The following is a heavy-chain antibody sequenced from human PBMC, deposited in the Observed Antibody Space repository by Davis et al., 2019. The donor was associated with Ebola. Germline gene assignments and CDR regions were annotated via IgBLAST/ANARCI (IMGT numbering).Heavy chain of an antibody. D-gene: IGHD1-26*01. CDR3: AGVGATAYYYYYGMDV. J-gene: IGHJ6*04. CDR1: GFTFSSYW. Sequence: GESLKISCAASGFTFSSYWMSWVRQAPGKGLEWVANIKQDGSEKYYVDSVKGRFTISRDNAKNSLYLQMNSLRDEDTAVYYCAGVGATAYYYYYGMDVWGKGTTVTVSS. V-gene: IGHV3-7*01. CDR2: IKQDGSEK.